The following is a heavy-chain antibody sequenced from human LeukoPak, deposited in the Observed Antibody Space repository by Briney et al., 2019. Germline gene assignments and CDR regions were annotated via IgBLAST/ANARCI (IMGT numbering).Heavy chain of an antibody. J-gene: IGHJ4*02. Sequence: SETLSLTCTVSGGSISSSSYYWGWIRQPPGKGLEWIGSIYYSGSTYYNPSLKSRVTISVDTSKNQFSLKLSSVTAADTAVYYCARGAGTGSGLYWGQGTLVTVSS. D-gene: IGHD1-1*01. CDR1: GGSISSSSYY. V-gene: IGHV4-39*07. CDR3: ARGAGTGSGLY. CDR2: IYYSGST.